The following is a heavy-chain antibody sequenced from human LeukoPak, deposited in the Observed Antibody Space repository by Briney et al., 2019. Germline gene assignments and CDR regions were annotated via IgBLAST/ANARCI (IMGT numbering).Heavy chain of an antibody. V-gene: IGHV3-30*02. D-gene: IGHD6-13*01. J-gene: IGHJ4*02. CDR1: GFTFSSYG. CDR2: IRYDGSNK. Sequence: GGSLRLSCAASGFTFSSYGMHWVRQAPGKGLAWVAFIRYDGSNKYYADSVKVRFTISRDNSKNTLYLQMNSLRAEDTAVYYCAKVRLSSSWYVFDYWGQGTLVTVSS. CDR3: AKVRLSSSWYVFDY.